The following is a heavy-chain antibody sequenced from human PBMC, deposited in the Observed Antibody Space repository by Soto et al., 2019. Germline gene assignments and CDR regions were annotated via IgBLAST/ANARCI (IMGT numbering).Heavy chain of an antibody. CDR3: ARESGFCYGYYYYYGMDV. V-gene: IGHV4-30-4*01. Sequence: SETLSLTCTVSGGSVNSGDYFWTWIRQPPGKGLEWIGYINYLETTDYNPSLKSRLTISIDTSKNRFSLKLGSVTAADTAVYYCARESGFCYGYYYYYGMDVCGQGSTVTVS. CDR2: INYLETT. CDR1: GGSVNSGDYF. D-gene: IGHD3-22*01. J-gene: IGHJ6*02.